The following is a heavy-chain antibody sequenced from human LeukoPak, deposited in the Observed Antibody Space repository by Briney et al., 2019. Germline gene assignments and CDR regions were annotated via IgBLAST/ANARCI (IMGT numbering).Heavy chain of an antibody. V-gene: IGHV4-59*08. CDR1: GGSISSYY. CDR3: ASHSVRLLHFDY. CDR2: IYYSGST. D-gene: IGHD3-10*01. J-gene: IGHJ4*02. Sequence: PSETLSLTCTVSGGSISSYYWSWIRQPPGKGLEWIGYIYYSGSTNYNPPLKSRVTISVDTSKNQFSLKLSSVTAADTAVYYCASHSVRLLHFDYWGQGTLVTVSS.